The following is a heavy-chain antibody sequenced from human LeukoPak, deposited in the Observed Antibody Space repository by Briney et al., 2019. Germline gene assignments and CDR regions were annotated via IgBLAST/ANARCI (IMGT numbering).Heavy chain of an antibody. Sequence: QPGGSLRLSWAASGFTFSSYGMHWVSQAPGKGLEWVAVIWYDGSNKYYADSVKGRFTISRDNSKNTLYLQMNSLRAEDTAVYYCARALAVSNWFDPWGQGTLVTVSS. CDR3: ARALAVSNWFDP. J-gene: IGHJ5*02. D-gene: IGHD6-19*01. CDR2: IWYDGSNK. CDR1: GFTFSSYG. V-gene: IGHV3-33*01.